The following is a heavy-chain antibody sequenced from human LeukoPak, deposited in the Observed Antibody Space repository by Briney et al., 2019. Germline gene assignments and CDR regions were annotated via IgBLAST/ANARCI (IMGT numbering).Heavy chain of an antibody. CDR2: INHSGRT. D-gene: IGHD3-22*01. J-gene: IGHJ4*02. CDR1: GGSFSGYY. V-gene: IGHV4-34*01. CDR3: ARAKYYYDSSGYYSYYFDY. Sequence: SETLSLTCAVYGGSFSGYYWSWIRQPPGKGLEWIGEINHSGRTNYNPSLKSRVTISVDTSKNQFSLKLSSVTAADTAVYYCARAKYYYDSSGYYSYYFDYWGQGTLVTVSS.